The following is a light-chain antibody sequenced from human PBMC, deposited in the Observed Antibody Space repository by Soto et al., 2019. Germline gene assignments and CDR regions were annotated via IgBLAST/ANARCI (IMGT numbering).Light chain of an antibody. CDR1: QSFSSN. Sequence: EIVITQARATLSVSPGERATLSCRASQSFSSNLAWYQQKPGQAPRLLIYGASTRATGIPARFSGSGSGTEFTLTISSLQSEDFAVYYCQQYNNWPTWTFGQGTKV. V-gene: IGKV3-15*01. J-gene: IGKJ1*01. CDR2: GAS. CDR3: QQYNNWPTWT.